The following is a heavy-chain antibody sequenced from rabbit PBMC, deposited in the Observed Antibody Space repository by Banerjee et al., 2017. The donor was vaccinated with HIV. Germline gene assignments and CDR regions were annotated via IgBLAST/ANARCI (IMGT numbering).Heavy chain of an antibody. D-gene: IGHD4-1*01. CDR1: GFSFSSSYW. CDR2: IYAGSNGST. Sequence: EESGGDLVKPEGSLTLTCTASGFSFSSSYWICWVRQAPGKGLEWIACIYAGSNGSTYYASWAKGRFTISKTSSTTVTLQMTSLTAADTASYFCARDLAGVIGWNFNLWGPGTLVTVS. CDR3: ARDLAGVIGWNFNL. V-gene: IGHV1S45*01. J-gene: IGHJ4*01.